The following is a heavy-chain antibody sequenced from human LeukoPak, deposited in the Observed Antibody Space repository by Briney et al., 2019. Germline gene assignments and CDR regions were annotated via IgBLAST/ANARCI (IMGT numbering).Heavy chain of an antibody. CDR1: GFTFSSYW. J-gene: IGHJ4*02. CDR2: INSDGSST. CDR3: ARERYSYGPEGFDY. Sequence: GGSLRLSCAASGFTFSSYWMHWVRQAPGKGLVWVSRINSDGSSTRYADSVKGRFTISRDNTKNTLYLQMNSLRAEDTAVYYCARERYSYGPEGFDYWGQGTLVTVSS. D-gene: IGHD5-18*01. V-gene: IGHV3-74*01.